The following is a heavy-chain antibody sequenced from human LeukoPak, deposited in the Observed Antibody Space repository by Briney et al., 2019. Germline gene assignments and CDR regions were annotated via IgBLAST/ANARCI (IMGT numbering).Heavy chain of an antibody. CDR3: AKDISGWYGSFAFDI. D-gene: IGHD6-19*01. Sequence: GGSLRLSCAASGFTFSTYAITWVRQAPGKGLEWVSIISGDSYIIYYADSVKGRFTISRDNSKNTLYLQMNSLRAEDTAVYYCAKDISGWYGSFAFDIWGQGTMVTVSS. CDR1: GFTFSTYA. V-gene: IGHV3-23*01. CDR2: ISGDSYII. J-gene: IGHJ3*02.